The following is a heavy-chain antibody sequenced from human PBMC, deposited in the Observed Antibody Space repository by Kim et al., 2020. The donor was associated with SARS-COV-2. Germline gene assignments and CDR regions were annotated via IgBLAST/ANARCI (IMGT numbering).Heavy chain of an antibody. J-gene: IGHJ4*02. D-gene: IGHD3-9*01. CDR2: IYYTGST. V-gene: IGHV4-61*01. CDR3: ARTRKTGSLYFDS. CDR1: GGSVSTGSFF. Sequence: SETLSLTCSVSGGSVSTGSFFWSWIRQAPGKGLEWLGYIYYTGSTTYNPSLKSRVTLSVDRSKNQFSLSLKFVTGADTALYYCARTRKTGSLYFDSCGPGTQVTVS.